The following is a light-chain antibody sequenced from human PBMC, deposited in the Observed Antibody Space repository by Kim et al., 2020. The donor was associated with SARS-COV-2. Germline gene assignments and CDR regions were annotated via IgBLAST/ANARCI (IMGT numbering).Light chain of an antibody. V-gene: IGKV2-28*01. CDR2: LGS. CDR1: QSLLHSNGYNY. CDR3: MQALQTPYT. J-gene: IGKJ2*01. Sequence: EIVMTQSPLSLPVTPGEPASISCRSSQSLLHSNGYNYLDWYLQKPGQSPQVLIYLGSNRASGVPDRFSGSGSGTDFTLKISRVEAEDVGVYYCMQALQTPYTFGQGTKLEI.